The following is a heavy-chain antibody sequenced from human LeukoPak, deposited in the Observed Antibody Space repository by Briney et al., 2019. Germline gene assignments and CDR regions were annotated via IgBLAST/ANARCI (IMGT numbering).Heavy chain of an antibody. V-gene: IGHV1-46*01. CDR3: ARARDYYDSSGYYYFDY. Sequence: ASVTVSCKASGYTFTSYYMHWVRQAPGQGLEWMGIINPSGGSTSYAQKFQGRVTMTRDTSTSTVYMELSSLRSEDTAVYYCARARDYYDSSGYYYFDYWGQGTLVTVSS. CDR1: GYTFTSYY. J-gene: IGHJ4*02. CDR2: INPSGGST. D-gene: IGHD3-22*01.